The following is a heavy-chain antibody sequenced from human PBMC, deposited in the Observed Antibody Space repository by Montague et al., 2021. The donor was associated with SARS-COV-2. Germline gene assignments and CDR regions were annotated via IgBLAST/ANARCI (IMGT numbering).Heavy chain of an antibody. CDR1: GDSIRSSGYY. CDR2: VYYSGST. D-gene: IGHD3-16*02. V-gene: IGHV4-39*01. Sequence: SETLSLTCSVSGDSIRSSGYYWGWLRQPPGKGLEWIGTVYYSGSTNYNPSLKSRVTMPVDTSKNQFSLELRSVTAADTAVHYCARLGFVELWLNLGWFDPWGQGTLVTVSS. J-gene: IGHJ5*02. CDR3: ARLGFVELWLNLGWFDP.